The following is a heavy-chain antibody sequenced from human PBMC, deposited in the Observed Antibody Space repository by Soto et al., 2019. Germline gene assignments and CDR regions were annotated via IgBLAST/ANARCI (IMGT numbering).Heavy chain of an antibody. CDR3: ARASPRIAAAVTAESAYYYHYRLAG. J-gene: IGHJ6*02. V-gene: IGHV6-1*01. D-gene: IGHD6-13*01. Sequence: QTLSLTCAISGDGVSGNSAAWNGVRRSPSRGLEWLGRTYYRSKWYNDYAVSVKSRITINPDTSKNQFSLQLNSVTPEDTAVYYCARASPRIAAAVTAESAYYYHYRLAGWAQRTSVLVSS. CDR1: GDGVSGNSAA. CDR2: TYYRSKWYN.